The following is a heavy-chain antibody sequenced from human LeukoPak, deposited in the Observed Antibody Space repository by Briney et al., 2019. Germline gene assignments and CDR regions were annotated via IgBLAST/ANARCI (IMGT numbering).Heavy chain of an antibody. CDR2: IKPDGSEK. CDR1: GFTFSTYW. V-gene: IGHV3-7*01. Sequence: GGSLRLSCAASGFTFSTYWMTWVRQAPGKGLEWIANIKPDGSEKYYVDPVKGRFTISRDNAKNSLYLQLNSLRAEDTAMYYCARDDYGDYFFDFWGQGTLVTVSS. J-gene: IGHJ4*02. D-gene: IGHD4-17*01. CDR3: ARDDYGDYFFDF.